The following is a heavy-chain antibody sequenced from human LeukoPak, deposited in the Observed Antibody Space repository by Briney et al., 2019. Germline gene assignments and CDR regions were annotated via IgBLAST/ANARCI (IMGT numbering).Heavy chain of an antibody. CDR1: GGTFSSYA. D-gene: IGHD3-3*01. J-gene: IGHJ6*02. CDR3: ARVAEYTIFGVVIPYYYYGMDV. V-gene: IGHV1-69*13. Sequence: GASVKASCKASGGTFSSYAISWVRQAPGQGLEWMGGIIPIFGTANYAQKFQGRVTITADESTSTAYMELSSLRSEDTAVYYCARVAEYTIFGVVIPYYYYGMDVWGQGTTVTVSS. CDR2: IIPIFGTA.